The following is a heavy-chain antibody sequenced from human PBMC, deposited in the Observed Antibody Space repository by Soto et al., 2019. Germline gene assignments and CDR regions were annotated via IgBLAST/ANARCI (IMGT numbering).Heavy chain of an antibody. D-gene: IGHD2-2*01. CDR3: ARVRGDIVVVPAATPYYYYGMDV. CDR2: ISAYNGHT. J-gene: IGHJ6*02. CDR1: GYTFTSYG. V-gene: IGHV1-18*01. Sequence: QVQLVQSGAEVKKPGASVKVSCKASGYTFTSYGISWVRQAPGQGLEWMGWISAYNGHTNYAQKLQGRGTMTTDTSTSTAYMERRSLRSDDTAVYYCARVRGDIVVVPAATPYYYYGMDVWGQGTTVTVSS.